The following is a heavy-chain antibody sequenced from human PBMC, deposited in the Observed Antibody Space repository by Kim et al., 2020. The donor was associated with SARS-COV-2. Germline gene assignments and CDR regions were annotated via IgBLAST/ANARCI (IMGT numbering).Heavy chain of an antibody. CDR3: ARDYNWGCDY. Sequence: ASVKVSCKPSGYSFGNYGFHWVRQAPGQGLEWMGGIGLYKGNMMYAQEFQGRLTMTTDASTTTAYMALRNLRSDDTAVYYCARDYNWGCDYWGQGTQVTVST. V-gene: IGHV1-18*01. J-gene: IGHJ4*02. D-gene: IGHD1-1*01. CDR2: IGLYKGNM. CDR1: GYSFGNYG.